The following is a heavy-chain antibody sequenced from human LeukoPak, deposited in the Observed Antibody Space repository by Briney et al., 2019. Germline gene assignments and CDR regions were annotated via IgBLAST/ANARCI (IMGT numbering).Heavy chain of an antibody. J-gene: IGHJ4*02. CDR2: INHSGST. D-gene: IGHD3-10*01. V-gene: IGHV4-34*01. CDR3: ARDPYYYGSGSTFDY. CDR1: GGSFSGYY. Sequence: SETLSLTCAVYGGSFSGYYWSWIRQPPGKGLEWIGEINHSGSTNYNPSLKSRVTISVDTSKSQFSLKLSSVTAADTAVYYCARDPYYYGSGSTFDYWGQGTLVTVSS.